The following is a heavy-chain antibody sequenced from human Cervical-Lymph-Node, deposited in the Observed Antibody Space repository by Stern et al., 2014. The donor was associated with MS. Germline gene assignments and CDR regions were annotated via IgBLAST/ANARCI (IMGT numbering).Heavy chain of an antibody. Sequence: QMQLVQSGAEVEKPGASVKVSCKASGYIFTDYYLHWVRQAPGQGLEWMGRINPKSGGTSYAQSFQCRVTLTRDTSITTAYMDLSRLTSDDTAVYYCTRALRIADRPSPGGHWFDPWGQGTLVIVSS. CDR3: TRALRIADRPSPGGHWFDP. CDR1: GYIFTDYY. CDR2: INPKSGGT. J-gene: IGHJ5*02. D-gene: IGHD6-6*01. V-gene: IGHV1-2*02.